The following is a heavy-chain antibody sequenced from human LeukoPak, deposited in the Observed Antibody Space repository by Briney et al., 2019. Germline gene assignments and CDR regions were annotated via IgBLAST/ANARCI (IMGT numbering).Heavy chain of an antibody. CDR3: ARNPYDSSGFDYYYMDV. J-gene: IGHJ6*03. CDR1: GGTFSNYA. V-gene: IGHV1-69*05. D-gene: IGHD3-22*01. CDR2: IIPIFGTA. Sequence: SVKVSCKASGGTFSNYAVSWVRQAPGQGHEWMGGIIPIFGTANYAQKFQGRVTITTDETTRTVYMELSSLRSEDTAVYYCARNPYDSSGFDYYYMDVWGKGTTVTVSS.